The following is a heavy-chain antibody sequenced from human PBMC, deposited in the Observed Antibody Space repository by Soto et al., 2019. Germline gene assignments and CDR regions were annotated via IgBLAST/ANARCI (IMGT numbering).Heavy chain of an antibody. Sequence: GGSLRLSCAASGFTFSNYWMNWVRQAPGKGLECVANIKYDGSEELYVDSVKGRFTISRDNAKNSLHLQMNSLRVEDTAVYYCARFRLASSAFDIRGQGTLVTVSS. J-gene: IGHJ3*02. CDR1: GFTFSNYW. D-gene: IGHD5-12*01. V-gene: IGHV3-7*01. CDR2: IKYDGSEE. CDR3: ARFRLASSAFDI.